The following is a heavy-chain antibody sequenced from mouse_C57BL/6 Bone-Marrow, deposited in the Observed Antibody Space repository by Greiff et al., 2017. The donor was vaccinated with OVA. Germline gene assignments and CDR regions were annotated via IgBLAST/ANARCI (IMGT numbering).Heavy chain of an antibody. J-gene: IGHJ2*01. CDR2: IYPGSGST. Sequence: QVQLKQPGAELVKPGASVKLSCKASGYTFTSYWITWVKQRPGQGLEWIGVIYPGSGSTNYNEKFKSKATLTVDTSSSTAYMQLSSLTSEDSAVYDCARAPYYPHGDWGQGTTLTVSS. CDR1: GYTFTSYW. CDR3: ARAPYYPHGD. D-gene: IGHD1-1*01. V-gene: IGHV1-55*01.